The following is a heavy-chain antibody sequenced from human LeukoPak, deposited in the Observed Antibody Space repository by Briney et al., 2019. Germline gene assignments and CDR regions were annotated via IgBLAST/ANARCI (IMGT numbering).Heavy chain of an antibody. CDR3: ATDLYYYDSSGYLEGY. CDR1: GYTLTELS. D-gene: IGHD3-22*01. Sequence: ASVKVSCKVSGYTLTELSMHWVRQAPGKGLEWMGGFDPEDGETIYAQKFQGRVTMTEDTSTDTAYMDLSSLRSEDTAVYYCATDLYYYDSSGYLEGYWGQGTLVTVSS. V-gene: IGHV1-24*01. J-gene: IGHJ4*02. CDR2: FDPEDGET.